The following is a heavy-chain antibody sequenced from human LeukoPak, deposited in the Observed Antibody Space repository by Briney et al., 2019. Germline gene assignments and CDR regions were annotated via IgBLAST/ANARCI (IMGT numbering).Heavy chain of an antibody. CDR2: INHSGGT. Sequence: SETLSLTCAVYGGSFSGYSWNWIRQPPVKGLEWIGEINHSGGTNYNPSLESRVTISVDTSKKQFSLKLSSVTAADTAVYYCARDGWPGYSYEYYFDYWGQGTLVTVSS. CDR1: GGSFSGYS. V-gene: IGHV4-34*01. CDR3: ARDGWPGYSYEYYFDY. D-gene: IGHD5-18*01. J-gene: IGHJ4*02.